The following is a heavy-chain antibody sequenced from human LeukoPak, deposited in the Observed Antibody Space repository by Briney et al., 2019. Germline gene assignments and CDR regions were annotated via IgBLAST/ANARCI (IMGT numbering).Heavy chain of an antibody. Sequence: GSLRLSCAASGFTFSGYSMNWVRQAPGKGLEWVSSISTSSSYIYYADSVKGRFTISRDNAKNSLYLQMNSLRAEDTAVYYCARDSGLWSSEYYFDYWGQGTLVTVSS. V-gene: IGHV3-21*01. J-gene: IGHJ4*02. CDR2: ISTSSSYI. D-gene: IGHD2-15*01. CDR3: ARDSGLWSSEYYFDY. CDR1: GFTFSGYS.